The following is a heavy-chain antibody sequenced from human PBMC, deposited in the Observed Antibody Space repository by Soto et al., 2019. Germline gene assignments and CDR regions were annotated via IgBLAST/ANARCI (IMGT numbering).Heavy chain of an antibody. CDR1: GYTFTSYG. D-gene: IGHD6-19*01. J-gene: IGHJ5*02. Sequence: ASLKVSCKASGYTFTSYGISWLRQSPGQGLEWMGWISAYNGNTNYAQKLQGRVTMTTDTSTSTAYMELRSLRSDDTAVYYCARIINIAVAAGGWFDPWGQGTLVTVSS. V-gene: IGHV1-18*01. CDR2: ISAYNGNT. CDR3: ARIINIAVAAGGWFDP.